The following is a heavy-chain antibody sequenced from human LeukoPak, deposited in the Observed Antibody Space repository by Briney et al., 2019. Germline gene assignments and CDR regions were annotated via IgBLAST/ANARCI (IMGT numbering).Heavy chain of an antibody. D-gene: IGHD6-13*01. CDR3: ARHASPYSSNYYFDY. Sequence: GESLKISCKGSGYSFSSYWIGWVRQMPGKGLEWMGIINSGRSDTRYSPPFQGQVTISADKSISTAYLQWSSLKASDTAMYYCARHASPYSSNYYFDYWGQGALVTVSS. V-gene: IGHV5-51*01. CDR2: INSGRSDT. J-gene: IGHJ4*02. CDR1: GYSFSSYW.